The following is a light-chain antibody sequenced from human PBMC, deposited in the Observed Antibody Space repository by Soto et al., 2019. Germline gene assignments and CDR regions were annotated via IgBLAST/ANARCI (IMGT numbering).Light chain of an antibody. J-gene: IGLJ1*01. V-gene: IGLV2-14*01. CDR3: SSYTSSNTLV. Sequence: QSVLTQPPSVSGSPGQSITISCTGTSSDIGTYSYVSWNQQHPGKAPKVIIYEVSNRPSGVSNRFSGSKSGNTASLTISGLQAEDEADYYCSSYTSSNTLVFGTGTKVTVL. CDR1: SSDIGTYSY. CDR2: EVS.